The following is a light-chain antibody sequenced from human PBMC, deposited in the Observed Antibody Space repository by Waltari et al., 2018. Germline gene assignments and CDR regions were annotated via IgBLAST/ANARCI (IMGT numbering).Light chain of an antibody. V-gene: IGLV2-11*01. J-gene: IGLJ2*01. CDR2: DVS. Sequence: QAALTQPPSVSKSLRQSVTISCTGTSSDVGGYNDVSWYQQHPATAPRLLIYDVSKRPSAVSARFSGSKSGNTASLTISGLQAEDEADYYCCSYRSGSNVLFGGGTRLTVL. CDR3: CSYRSGSNVL. CDR1: SSDVGGYND.